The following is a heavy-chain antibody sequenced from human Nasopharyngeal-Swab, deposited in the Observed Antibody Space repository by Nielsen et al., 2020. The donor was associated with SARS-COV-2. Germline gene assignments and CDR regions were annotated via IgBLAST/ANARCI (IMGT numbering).Heavy chain of an antibody. Sequence: SETLSLTCTVSGDSISRSDDYCVCIRQTPGKGLKWIVSPYRSGSGSAYYKPSLKSRVTISIVPSKNLFTLNLKSVTAADTAVYYCARIIRRRGWYSHVDYWGQGTLVTVAS. CDR1: GDSISRSDDY. CDR2: PYRSGSGSA. CDR3: ARIIRRRGWYSHVDY. D-gene: IGHD6-19*01. J-gene: IGHJ4*02. V-gene: IGHV4-39*06.